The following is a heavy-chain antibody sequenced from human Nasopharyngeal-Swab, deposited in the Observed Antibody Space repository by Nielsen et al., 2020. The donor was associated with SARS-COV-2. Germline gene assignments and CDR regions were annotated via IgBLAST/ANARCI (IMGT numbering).Heavy chain of an antibody. CDR1: GFTFSSYN. V-gene: IGHV3-21*01. D-gene: IGHD3-9*01. Sequence: GESLKISCAASGFTFSSYNMNWVRQAPGKGLEWVSSINSSSSYIYYADSVKGRFTISRDNAKNSLYLQMNSLRAEDTAVYYCARGCVLTGPSCYYYGMDVWGQGTTVTVSS. J-gene: IGHJ6*02. CDR2: INSSSSYI. CDR3: ARGCVLTGPSCYYYGMDV.